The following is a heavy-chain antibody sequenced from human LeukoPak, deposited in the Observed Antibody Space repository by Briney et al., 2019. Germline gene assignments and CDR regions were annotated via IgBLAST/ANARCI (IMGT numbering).Heavy chain of an antibody. J-gene: IGHJ6*03. CDR1: GYTFTSYG. V-gene: IGHV1-18*01. Sequence: ASVKVSCKASGYTFTSYGISWLRQAPAQGLEWMGWISAYNGNTNYAQKLQGRVTMTTDTSTSTAYMELRSLRSDDTAVYYCAREMLGYANYYYMDVWGKGTTVTVSS. CDR2: ISAYNGNT. CDR3: AREMLGYANYYYMDV. D-gene: IGHD2-8*01.